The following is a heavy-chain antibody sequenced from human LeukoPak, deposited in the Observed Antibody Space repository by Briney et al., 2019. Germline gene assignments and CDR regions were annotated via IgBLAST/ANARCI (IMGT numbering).Heavy chain of an antibody. D-gene: IGHD3-3*01. Sequence: ASVKVPCKASGGTFSSYTISWVRRAPGQGLEWMGRIIPILGIANYAQKFQGRVTITADKSTSTAYMELSSLRSEDTAVYYCARDHGTDYDFWSGYFSHAFDIWGQGTMVTVSS. J-gene: IGHJ3*02. CDR3: ARDHGTDYDFWSGYFSHAFDI. CDR2: IIPILGIA. CDR1: GGTFSSYT. V-gene: IGHV1-69*04.